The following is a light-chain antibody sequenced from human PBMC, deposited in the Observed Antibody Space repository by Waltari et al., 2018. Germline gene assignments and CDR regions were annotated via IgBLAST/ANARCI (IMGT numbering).Light chain of an antibody. CDR3: QVWDANTDPGV. Sequence: SYVLTQPPSVAAAPGETARVTCGGNNIERKSVHWYQQKPGQAPVLVISYDSARPSGIAGRFSGSNSGDTATLTISRVEAGDEADYYCQVWDANTDPGVFGTGTEVTVL. V-gene: IGLV3-21*01. CDR2: YDS. CDR1: NIERKS. J-gene: IGLJ1*01.